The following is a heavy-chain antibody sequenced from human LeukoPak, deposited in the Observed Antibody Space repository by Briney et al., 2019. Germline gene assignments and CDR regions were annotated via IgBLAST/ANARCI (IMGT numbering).Heavy chain of an antibody. D-gene: IGHD3-3*01. J-gene: IGHJ4*02. Sequence: GGSLRLSCAASGFTFTTYWMSWVRQAPGKGLEWVSAISGSGGSTYYADSVKGRFTISRDNSKNTLYLQMNSLRAEGTAVYYCAAQYYDFWSGYTNFDYWGQGTLVTVSS. CDR2: ISGSGGST. V-gene: IGHV3-23*01. CDR3: AAQYYDFWSGYTNFDY. CDR1: GFTFTTYW.